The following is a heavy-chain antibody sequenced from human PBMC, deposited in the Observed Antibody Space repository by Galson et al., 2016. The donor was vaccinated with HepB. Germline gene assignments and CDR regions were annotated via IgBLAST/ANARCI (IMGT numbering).Heavy chain of an antibody. Sequence: SVKVSCKASGYTFTNYYMHWVRQAPGQGLEWMGIMFPSGGTTNYAQNFQGRVSKTRDTSTTTDYRELSSLRSEDTAVYYCARGNGSGSYGVFDYWGQGTLVTVSS. CDR1: GYTFTNYY. CDR3: ARGNGSGSYGVFDY. CDR2: MFPSGGTT. D-gene: IGHD3-10*01. J-gene: IGHJ4*02. V-gene: IGHV1-46*01.